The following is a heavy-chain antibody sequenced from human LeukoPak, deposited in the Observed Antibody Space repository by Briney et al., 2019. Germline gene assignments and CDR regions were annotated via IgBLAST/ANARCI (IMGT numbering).Heavy chain of an antibody. CDR3: ARGQLAALRILLRRANWFDP. V-gene: IGHV4-34*01. CDR1: GGSFSGYY. D-gene: IGHD2-15*01. J-gene: IGHJ5*02. CDR2: INHSGST. Sequence: PSETLSLTCAVYGGSFSGYYWSWIRQPPGKGLEWIGEINHSGSTNYNPSLKSRVTISVDTSKNQFSLKLSSVTAADTAVYYCARGQLAALRILLRRANWFDPWGQGTLVTVSS.